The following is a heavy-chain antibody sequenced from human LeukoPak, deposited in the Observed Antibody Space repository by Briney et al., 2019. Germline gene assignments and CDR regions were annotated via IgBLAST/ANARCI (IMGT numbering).Heavy chain of an antibody. J-gene: IGHJ6*03. CDR2: MNPNSGNT. Sequence: ASVKVSCKASGYTFTSYDINWVRQATGQGLEWMGWMNPNSGNTGYAQKFQGRVTMTRNTSISTAYMELSSLRSEDTAVYYCARGNRGSWYSMHYYYYMDVWGKGTTVTVSS. CDR3: ARGNRGSWYSMHYYYYMDV. V-gene: IGHV1-8*01. CDR1: GYTFTSYD. D-gene: IGHD6-13*01.